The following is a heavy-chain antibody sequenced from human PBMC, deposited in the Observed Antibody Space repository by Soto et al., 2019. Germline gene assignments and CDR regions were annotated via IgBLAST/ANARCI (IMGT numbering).Heavy chain of an antibody. V-gene: IGHV3-7*04. J-gene: IGHJ5*02. D-gene: IGHD3-22*01. CDR3: AKDLNHDSSP. Sequence: PGGSMRLSCAASGFTFSSYWMTWVRQAPGKGLEWVANIKYDGSKKYYVDSVKGRFTISRDNAENSLYLQMNSLRVEDTALYYCAKDLNHDSSPWGQGTLVTVSS. CDR2: IKYDGSKK. CDR1: GFTFSSYW.